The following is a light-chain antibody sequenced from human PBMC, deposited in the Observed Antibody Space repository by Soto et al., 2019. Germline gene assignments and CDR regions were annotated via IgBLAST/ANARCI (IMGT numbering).Light chain of an antibody. V-gene: IGKV3-20*01. Sequence: EIVLTQSPGTLSLSSGERASLSCRASQSVSSSYLAWYQQKPGQAPRLLVYATSSRATGIPDRFSGSGSGTDFTLTISRLEPEDFAVCYCQQYGSSSFTFGQGTKLEIK. CDR3: QQYGSSSFT. CDR1: QSVSSSY. CDR2: ATS. J-gene: IGKJ2*01.